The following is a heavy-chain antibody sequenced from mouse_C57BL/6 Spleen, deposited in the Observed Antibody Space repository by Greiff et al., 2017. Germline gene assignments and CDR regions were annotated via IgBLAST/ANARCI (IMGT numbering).Heavy chain of an antibody. V-gene: IGHV1-55*01. CDR2: IYPGSGST. D-gene: IGHD3-2*02. J-gene: IGHJ3*01. Sequence: VQLQQSGAELVKPGASVKMSCKASGYTFTSYWITWVKQRPGQGLEWIGDIYPGSGSTNYNEKFKSKATLTVDTSSSTASMQLSSLTAEDSAVYYCARGELRLPWFAYWGQGTLVTVSA. CDR3: ARGELRLPWFAY. CDR1: GYTFTSYW.